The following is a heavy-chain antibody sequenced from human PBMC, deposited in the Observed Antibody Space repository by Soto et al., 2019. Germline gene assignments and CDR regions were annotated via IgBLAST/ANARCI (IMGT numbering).Heavy chain of an antibody. CDR1: GGSISSGGYS. V-gene: IGHV4-30-2*01. CDR3: ASARGVGAVAADY. D-gene: IGHD6-19*01. CDR2: IYHSGST. Sequence: QLQLQESGSGLVKPSQTLSLTCAVSGGSISSGGYSWSWIRQPPGKGLEWIGYIYHSGSTYYNPSPKCRVTXPXAXXKNKFSLKLSSVPAVVTVVYCCASARGVGAVAADYWGQGTLVPASS. J-gene: IGHJ4*02.